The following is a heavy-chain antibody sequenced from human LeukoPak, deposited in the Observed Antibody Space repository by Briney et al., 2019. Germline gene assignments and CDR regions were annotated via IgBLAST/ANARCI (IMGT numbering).Heavy chain of an antibody. V-gene: IGHV1-2*02. CDR1: GYTFTGYY. Sequence: ASVKVSCKASGYTFTGYYMHWVRQAPGQGLEWMGWINPNSGGTNYAQKFQGRVNMTRDTSISTAYMELSRLRSDDTAVYYCARDHSGYSGYDGLAFDIWGQGTMVTVSS. J-gene: IGHJ3*02. CDR3: ARDHSGYSGYDGLAFDI. D-gene: IGHD5-12*01. CDR2: INPNSGGT.